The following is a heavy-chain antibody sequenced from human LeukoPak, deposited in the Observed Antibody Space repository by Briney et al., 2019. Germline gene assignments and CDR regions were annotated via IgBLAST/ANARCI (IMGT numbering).Heavy chain of an antibody. CDR3: ASGLERQLIFDY. J-gene: IGHJ4*02. Sequence: SETLSLTCTVSGGSISSYYWSWIRQPPGKGLERIGYIYYSGSSNYNPSLKSRVTISVDTSKNQFSLKLSSVTAADTAVYYCASGLERQLIFDYWGQGTLVTVSS. D-gene: IGHD6-13*01. CDR2: IYYSGSS. CDR1: GGSISSYY. V-gene: IGHV4-59*01.